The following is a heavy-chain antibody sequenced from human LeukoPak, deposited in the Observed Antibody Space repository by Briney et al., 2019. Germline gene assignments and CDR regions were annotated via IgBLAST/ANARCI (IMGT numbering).Heavy chain of an antibody. D-gene: IGHD1-1*01. CDR2: IRGGGEV. CDR3: AKANWISNADAVW. J-gene: IGHJ4*02. V-gene: IGHV3-23*01. Sequence: GGPLRLSCAATGFSFSTYAMSWVRRAPARGLEWVSSIRGGGEVFYADSVKGRFTLSRDSSRNTVYLQLNNLRVEDTAIYYCAKANWISNADAVWWGQGTLVTVSS. CDR1: GFSFSTYA.